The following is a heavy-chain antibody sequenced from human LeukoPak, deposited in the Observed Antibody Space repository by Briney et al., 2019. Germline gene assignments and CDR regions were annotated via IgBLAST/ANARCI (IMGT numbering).Heavy chain of an antibody. J-gene: IGHJ6*03. D-gene: IGHD1-26*01. CDR3: ARVGHGPMDV. CDR1: GFTFSSYW. CDR2: IKQDGSEK. Sequence: GGSLRLSCAASGFTFSSYWISWVRQAAGKGLEWVANIKQDGSEKYYVDSVKGRFTISRDNAKNSLYLQMNSLRAEDTAVYYCARVGHGPMDVWGKGTTVTVSS. V-gene: IGHV3-7*01.